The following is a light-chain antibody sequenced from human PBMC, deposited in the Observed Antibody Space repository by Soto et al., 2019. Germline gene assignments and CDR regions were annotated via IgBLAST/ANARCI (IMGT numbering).Light chain of an antibody. J-gene: IGKJ5*01. Sequence: IQLTQSPSSLSASVGDSVNITCRASQGIRSYLAWYQQKPGKAPKLLIYAACTLQSGVPSRFRGSGSGTDVTLAISSLQPEEFETYYCQQLNSYPITCGQGTRLENK. CDR1: QGIRSY. V-gene: IGKV1-9*01. CDR3: QQLNSYPIT. CDR2: AAC.